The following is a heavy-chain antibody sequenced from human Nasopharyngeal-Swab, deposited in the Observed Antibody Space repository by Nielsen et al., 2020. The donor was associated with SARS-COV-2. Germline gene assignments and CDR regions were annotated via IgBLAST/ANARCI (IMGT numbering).Heavy chain of an antibody. V-gene: IGHV5-51*01. J-gene: IGHJ4*02. D-gene: IGHD3-22*01. CDR3: ARQGYDSSGYYPV. CDR2: IYPGDSDT. CDR1: GYSFSHYC. Sequence: GGSLRLSCKASGYSFSHYCIGWVRQMPGKGLEWMGIIYPGDSDTRYSPSFQGQVTISADKSISTAYLQWSSLKASDTAMYYCARQGYDSSGYYPVWGQGTLVTVSS.